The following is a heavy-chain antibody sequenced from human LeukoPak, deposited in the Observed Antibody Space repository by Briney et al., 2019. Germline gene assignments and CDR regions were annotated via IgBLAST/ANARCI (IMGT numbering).Heavy chain of an antibody. V-gene: IGHV3-21*01. CDR3: ARDQGGILTGHDY. CDR2: ISSSSSYI. Sequence: PGGSLRLSCAASGFTFSSYSMNWVRQAPGKGLEWVSSISSSSSYIYYADSVKGRFTISRDNAKNSLYLQMNSLRAEDTAVYYCARDQGGILTGHDYWGQGTLVTVSS. CDR1: GFTFSSYS. D-gene: IGHD3-9*01. J-gene: IGHJ4*02.